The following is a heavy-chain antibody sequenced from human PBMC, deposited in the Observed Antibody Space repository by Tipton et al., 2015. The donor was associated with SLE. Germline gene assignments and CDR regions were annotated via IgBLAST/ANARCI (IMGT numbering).Heavy chain of an antibody. D-gene: IGHD1-14*01. CDR3: SRSGNLDFDY. Sequence: SLRLSCEGSGFTFGDYALSWVRQAPGKGLQWVGFIRRNAYGATTDYDASVKGRFFISRDDSKNIAYLQMNSLKIEDTAVYYCSRSGNLDFDYWGQGTLVTVSS. CDR1: GFTFGDYA. J-gene: IGHJ4*02. V-gene: IGHV3-49*04. CDR2: IRRNAYGATT.